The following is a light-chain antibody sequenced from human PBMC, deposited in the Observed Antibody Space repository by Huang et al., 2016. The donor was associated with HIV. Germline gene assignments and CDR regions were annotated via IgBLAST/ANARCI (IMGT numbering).Light chain of an antibody. CDR3: QRLNNYPPAIT. CDR1: QDISSY. V-gene: IGKV1-9*01. CDR2: AAS. J-gene: IGKJ5*01. Sequence: IQLTQSPSSLSASVGDRVTITCRASQDISSYLAWYQQKPGRAPALLIFAASTLQSGVPSRFSGSGSGTDFTLTISSLQPEDFATYYCQRLNNYPPAITFGQGTRLEIK.